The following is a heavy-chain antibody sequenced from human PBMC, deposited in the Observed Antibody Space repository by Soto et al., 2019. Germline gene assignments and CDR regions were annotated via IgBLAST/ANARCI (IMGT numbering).Heavy chain of an antibody. J-gene: IGHJ6*02. V-gene: IGHV3-30-3*01. CDR1: GFTFSSYA. CDR3: ARGSGSREVNYYYGMDV. Sequence: PGGSLRLSCAASGFTFSSYAMHWVRQAPGKGLEWVAVISYDGSNKYYADSVKGRFTLSRDNSKNTLYLQMNSLRAEDTAVYYCARGSGSREVNYYYGMDVWGQGTTVTVSS. CDR2: ISYDGSNK. D-gene: IGHD1-26*01.